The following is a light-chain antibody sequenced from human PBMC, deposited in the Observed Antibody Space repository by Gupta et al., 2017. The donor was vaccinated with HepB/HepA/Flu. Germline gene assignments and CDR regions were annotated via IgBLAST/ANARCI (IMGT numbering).Light chain of an antibody. CDR1: HSVLSSSNNKNL. CDR3: QQYDTAPVT. CDR2: CAS. J-gene: IGKJ4*01. V-gene: IGKV4-1*01. Sequence: DIAMSHCPDSLALSLCERATIKCESSHSVLSSSNNKNLLTWYQQKPGQPPKLLIYCASTRESGVPARFSGSGSGTDFTLTISSLQAEDVAVYYCQQYDTAPVTAGGGTKVEIK.